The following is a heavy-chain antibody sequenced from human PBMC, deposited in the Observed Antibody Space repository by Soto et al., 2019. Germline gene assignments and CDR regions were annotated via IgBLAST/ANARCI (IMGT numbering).Heavy chain of an antibody. V-gene: IGHV4-4*02. CDR2: IYQSGST. D-gene: IGHD2-15*01. Sequence: QVQLQESGPGLVKPSGTLSLTCAVSSGSISSSNWWSWVRQPPGKGLEWIGEIYQSGSTNYNPSLKSRVTISVDKSKNQFSLKLSSVTAADTAVYYCARAFRYCSGGSCYPSGAFDIWGQGTMVTVSS. CDR3: ARAFRYCSGGSCYPSGAFDI. CDR1: SGSISSSNW. J-gene: IGHJ3*02.